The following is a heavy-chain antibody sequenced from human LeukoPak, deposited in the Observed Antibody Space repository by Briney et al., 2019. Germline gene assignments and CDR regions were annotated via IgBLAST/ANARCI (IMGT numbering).Heavy chain of an antibody. Sequence: ASVKVSCKASGYTFTGYYMHWVRQAPGQGLEWMGRINPNSGGTNYAQKFQGRVTMTRDTSISTAYMELSRLRSDDTAVYYCARVPYYYDSSGYYLEFDYWGQGTLVTVSS. V-gene: IGHV1-2*06. D-gene: IGHD3-22*01. J-gene: IGHJ4*02. CDR1: GYTFTGYY. CDR2: INPNSGGT. CDR3: ARVPYYYDSSGYYLEFDY.